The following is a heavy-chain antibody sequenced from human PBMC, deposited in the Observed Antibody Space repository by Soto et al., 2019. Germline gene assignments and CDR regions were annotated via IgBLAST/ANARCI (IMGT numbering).Heavy chain of an antibody. Sequence: QVQLVQSGAEVKKPGASVKVSCKASGYTFTSYAMHWVRQAPGQRLEWMGWINAGNGNTKYSQKFQGRVTITRDTXASTAYTELSSLRSEDTAVYYCARGYGGPASWFDPWGQGTLVTVSS. CDR3: ARGYGGPASWFDP. D-gene: IGHD3-10*01. CDR1: GYTFTSYA. CDR2: INAGNGNT. V-gene: IGHV1-3*01. J-gene: IGHJ5*02.